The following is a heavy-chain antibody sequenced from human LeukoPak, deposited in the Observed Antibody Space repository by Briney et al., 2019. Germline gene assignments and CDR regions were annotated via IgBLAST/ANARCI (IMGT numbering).Heavy chain of an antibody. D-gene: IGHD6-6*01. CDR3: ARSEAARPERY. CDR1: GGSISSGGYY. CDR2: IYHSGST. J-gene: IGHJ4*02. Sequence: PSQTLSLTCTVSGGSISSGGYYWSWIRQPPGKGLEWIGYIYHSGSTYYNPSLKSRVTISVDRSKNQFSLKLSSVTAADTAVYYCARSEAARPERYWGQGTLVTVSS. V-gene: IGHV4-30-2*01.